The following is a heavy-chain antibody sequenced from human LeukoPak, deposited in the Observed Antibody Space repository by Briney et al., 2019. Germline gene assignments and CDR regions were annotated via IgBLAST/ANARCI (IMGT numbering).Heavy chain of an antibody. CDR3: TTPPPYCTNGVCYDY. CDR1: GFTFSNAW. Sequence: GGPLRLSCAASGFTFSNAWMSWVRQAPGKGLEWVGRIKSKTDGGTTDYAAPVKGRFTISRDDSKNTLYLQMNSLKTEDTAVYYCTTPPPYCTNGVCYDYWGQGTLVTVSS. CDR2: IKSKTDGGTT. J-gene: IGHJ4*02. V-gene: IGHV3-15*01. D-gene: IGHD2-8*01.